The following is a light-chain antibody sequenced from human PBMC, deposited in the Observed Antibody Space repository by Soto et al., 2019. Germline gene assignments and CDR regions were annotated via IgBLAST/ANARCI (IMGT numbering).Light chain of an antibody. CDR1: QSPLDSYDGNAY. CDR2: TIS. V-gene: IGKV2-40*01. CDR3: MQRIEFPRT. Sequence: DLVMTQTPLSLPVTPVAPASISCSSSQSPLDSYDGNAYLDWYLQKPGQSPQHLIYTISYRASGVPDRFSGSGSGTDFALKISRVEAEDVGVYYCMQRIEFPRTFGQGTKVDIK. J-gene: IGKJ1*01.